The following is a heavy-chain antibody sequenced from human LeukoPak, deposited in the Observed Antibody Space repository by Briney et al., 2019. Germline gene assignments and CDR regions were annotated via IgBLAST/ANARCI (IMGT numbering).Heavy chain of an antibody. Sequence: GGSLRLSCAASGFTVSSNYMSWVRQAPGKGLEWVSVIYSGGSTYYADSVKGRFTISRDNSKNTLYLQMSSLRAEDTAVYYCTAGYYYYYYGMDVWGQGTTVTVSS. J-gene: IGHJ6*02. CDR3: TAGYYYYYYGMDV. V-gene: IGHV3-66*01. D-gene: IGHD6-13*01. CDR2: IYSGGST. CDR1: GFTVSSNY.